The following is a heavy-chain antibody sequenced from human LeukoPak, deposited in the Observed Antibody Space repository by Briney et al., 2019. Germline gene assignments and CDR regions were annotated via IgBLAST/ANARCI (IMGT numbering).Heavy chain of an antibody. CDR1: GGSISSGGYY. D-gene: IGHD3-9*01. CDR3: AGSPSPTGYEYYFDY. J-gene: IGHJ4*02. Sequence: SQTLSLTCTVSGGSISSGGYYWSWIRQHPGKGLEWIGYIYYSGSTYYNPSLKSRVTISVDTSKNQFSLKLSSVTAADTAVYYCAGSPSPTGYEYYFDYWGQGTLVTVSS. V-gene: IGHV4-31*03. CDR2: IYYSGST.